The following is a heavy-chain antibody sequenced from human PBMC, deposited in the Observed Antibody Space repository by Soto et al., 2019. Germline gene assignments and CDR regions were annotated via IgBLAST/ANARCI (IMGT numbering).Heavy chain of an antibody. CDR1: GFTFSDYY. CDR2: ISSSGSTI. CDR3: AREAVGASRVKTYYYYGMDV. Sequence: GGSLRLSCAASGFTFSDYYMSWIRQAPGTGLEWVSYISSSGSTIYYADSVKGRFTISRDNAKNSLYLQMNSLRAEDTAVYYCAREAVGASRVKTYYYYGMDVWGQGTTVTVYS. J-gene: IGHJ6*02. D-gene: IGHD2-15*01. V-gene: IGHV3-11*01.